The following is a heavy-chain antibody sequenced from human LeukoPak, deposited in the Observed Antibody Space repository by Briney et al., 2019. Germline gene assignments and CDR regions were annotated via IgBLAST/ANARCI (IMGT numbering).Heavy chain of an antibody. CDR3: ARAWRYSYGSYYYYYGMDV. J-gene: IGHJ6*02. Sequence: SETLSLTCTVSGGSISSYYWSWIRQPPGKGLEWIGYIYYSGSTNYNPSLKSRVTISVDTPKNQFSLKLSSVTAADTAVYYCARAWRYSYGSYYYYYGMDVWGQGTAVTVSS. CDR1: GGSISSYY. CDR2: IYYSGST. D-gene: IGHD5-18*01. V-gene: IGHV4-59*01.